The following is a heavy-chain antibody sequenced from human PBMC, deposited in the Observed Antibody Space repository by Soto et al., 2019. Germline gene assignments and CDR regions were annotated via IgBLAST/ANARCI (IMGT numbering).Heavy chain of an antibody. Sequence: GGSRRLSCTASGFDFSTYSMNWVRQAPGKGLEWIAYVSMDSDTIHYADSVKGRFTISRDDAENSLYLQMNSLRDEDTATYYCARLYYDYVWGQGTTATVSS. CDR2: VSMDSDTI. CDR3: ARLYYDYV. CDR1: GFDFSTYS. V-gene: IGHV3-48*02. J-gene: IGHJ6*02. D-gene: IGHD3-3*01.